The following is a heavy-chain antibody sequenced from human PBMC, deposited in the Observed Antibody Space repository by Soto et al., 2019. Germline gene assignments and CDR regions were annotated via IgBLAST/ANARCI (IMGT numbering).Heavy chain of an antibody. CDR1: GDSFSTSNYY. CDR2: IFYGGGTGVT. Sequence: QLHLQESGPGLVKPSETLSLTCTVSGDSFSTSNYYWGWIRQPPGKGLEWIGNIFYGGGTGVTYYHPSLKSRVIISVDTSKNQFSLKWRSITAADTAFYFCARRGGGDSLFDSWGQGKLVTVSS. J-gene: IGHJ4*02. D-gene: IGHD4-17*01. CDR3: ARRGGGDSLFDS. V-gene: IGHV4-39*01.